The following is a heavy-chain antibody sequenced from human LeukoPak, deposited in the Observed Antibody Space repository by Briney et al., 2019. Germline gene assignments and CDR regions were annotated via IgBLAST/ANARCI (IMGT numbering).Heavy chain of an antibody. CDR2: IRYDGSNK. J-gene: IGHJ4*02. CDR3: AKRAPYYYDSSGYYSRSSPFDY. D-gene: IGHD3-22*01. CDR1: GFTFSSYG. Sequence: PGGSLRLSCAASGFTFSSYGMHWVRQAPGKGVEWVAFIRYDGSNKYYAYSVNGRFTISRDNSKNTLYLQMNSLRAEDTALYYCAKRAPYYYDSSGYYSRSSPFDYWGQGTLVTVSS. V-gene: IGHV3-30*02.